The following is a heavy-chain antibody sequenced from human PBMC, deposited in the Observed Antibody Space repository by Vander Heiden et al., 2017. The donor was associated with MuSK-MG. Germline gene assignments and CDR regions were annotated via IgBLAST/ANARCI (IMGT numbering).Heavy chain of an antibody. D-gene: IGHD6-6*01. J-gene: IGHJ6*04. CDR1: GGSISTYY. CDR3: ARKSSMDV. V-gene: IGHV4-59*01. CDR2: IYYSGST. Sequence: QVQLQESGPRLVKPSETLSLTCPVSGGSISTYYWSWIRQPPGKGLEWIGYIYYSGSTNYNPSLKSRVTISVDTSKNQFSLKLSSVTAADTAVYYCARKSSMDVWGKGTTVTVSS.